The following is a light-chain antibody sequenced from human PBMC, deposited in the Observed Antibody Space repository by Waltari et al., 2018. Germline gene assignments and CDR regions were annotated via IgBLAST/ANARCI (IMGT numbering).Light chain of an antibody. V-gene: IGKV1-5*03. Sequence: DIQMTQSPSTLSASIGDRVTLSCRAGQSVNTWLSWYQQKPGKAPKLLIYKASNLQTGVPSRFSGSGSGTKFTLTISSLQPDDFATYYCQQYNTFPYNFGQGTTLEIK. J-gene: IGKJ2*01. CDR2: KAS. CDR1: QSVNTW. CDR3: QQYNTFPYN.